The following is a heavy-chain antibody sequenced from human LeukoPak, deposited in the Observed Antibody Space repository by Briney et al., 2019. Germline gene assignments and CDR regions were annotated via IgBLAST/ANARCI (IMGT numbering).Heavy chain of an antibody. V-gene: IGHV4-31*03. CDR1: GGSISSGGYY. Sequence: SQTLSLTCTVSGGSISSGGYYWSWIRQHPGKGLKWIGYIYYSGSTYYNPSLKSRVTISVDTSKNQFSLKLSSVTAADTAVYYCARGLGYCSSTSCSDYWGQGTLVTVSS. D-gene: IGHD2-2*01. CDR3: ARGLGYCSSTSCSDY. J-gene: IGHJ4*02. CDR2: IYYSGST.